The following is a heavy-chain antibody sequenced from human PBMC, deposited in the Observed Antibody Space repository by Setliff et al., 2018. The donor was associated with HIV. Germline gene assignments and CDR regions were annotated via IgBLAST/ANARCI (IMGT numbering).Heavy chain of an antibody. CDR2: IKWNGAIT. CDR1: GFTFDDFG. CDR3: AREAYDVLTPHAHIDY. Sequence: LRLSCAASGFTFDDFGMTWVRQRPGKGLEWVSGIKWNGAITDYADSVKGRFTISRDNAKNSLHLQMNSLRAEDAAFYYCAREAYDVLTPHAHIDYWGQGVLVTAPQ. J-gene: IGHJ4*02. D-gene: IGHD3-9*01. V-gene: IGHV3-20*04.